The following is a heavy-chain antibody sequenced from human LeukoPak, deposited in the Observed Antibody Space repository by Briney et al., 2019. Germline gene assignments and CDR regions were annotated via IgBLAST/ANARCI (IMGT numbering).Heavy chain of an antibody. D-gene: IGHD6-19*01. CDR1: GFTFINSA. CDR2: LIGSGITT. Sequence: SLRLSCSASGFTFINSAMSWFRQAPWRGREWFSALIGSGITTYYAGSVKGRFTISRDNSKNTLYLQMNSLRAEDTAVYYCAKGIYSSGWSYFDYWGHGTLVTVSS. V-gene: IGHV3-23*01. CDR3: AKGIYSSGWSYFDY. J-gene: IGHJ4*01.